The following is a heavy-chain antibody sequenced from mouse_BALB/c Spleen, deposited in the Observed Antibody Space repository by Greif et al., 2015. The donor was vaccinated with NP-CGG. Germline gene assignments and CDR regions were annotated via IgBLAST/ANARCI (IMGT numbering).Heavy chain of an antibody. CDR3: TRERYYYGSSYVEDYTMDY. CDR1: GYSFTSYW. D-gene: IGHD1-1*01. J-gene: IGHJ4*01. Sequence: VQLKDSGTVLARPGASVKMSCKASGYSFTSYWMHWVKQRPGQGLEWIGAIYPGNSDTSYNQKFKGKAKLTAVTSASTAYMELSSLTNEDSAVYYCTRERYYYGSSYVEDYTMDYWGQGTSVTVSS. CDR2: IYPGNSDT. V-gene: IGHV1-5*01.